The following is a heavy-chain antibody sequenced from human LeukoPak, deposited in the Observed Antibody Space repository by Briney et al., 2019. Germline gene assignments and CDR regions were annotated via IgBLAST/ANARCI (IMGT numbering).Heavy chain of an antibody. CDR3: ARGQGWLRFRIKNWFDP. Sequence: PSETLSLTCAVYGGSFSGYYWSWIRQPPGKGLEWIGEINHSGSTNYNPSLKSRVTISVDTSKNQFSLKLSSVTAADTAVYYCARGQGWLRFRIKNWFDPWGQGTLVTVSS. J-gene: IGHJ5*02. CDR1: GGSFSGYY. D-gene: IGHD5-12*01. CDR2: INHSGST. V-gene: IGHV4-34*01.